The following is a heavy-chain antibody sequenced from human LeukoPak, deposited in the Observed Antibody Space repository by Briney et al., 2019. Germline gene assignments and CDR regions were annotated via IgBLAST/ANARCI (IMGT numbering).Heavy chain of an antibody. V-gene: IGHV4-39*01. Sequence: SETLSLTCTVSGGSISSSYSYWGWIRQPQGKGLEWIGNIHYSGTTLYNASLKSRITLSVDTSKNQVSLKLSSVTAADTAVYYCARRPIECRGDCYSAYDYWGQGTLVTVFS. CDR1: GGSISSSYSY. CDR3: ARRPIECRGDCYSAYDY. D-gene: IGHD2-21*02. J-gene: IGHJ4*02. CDR2: IHYSGTT.